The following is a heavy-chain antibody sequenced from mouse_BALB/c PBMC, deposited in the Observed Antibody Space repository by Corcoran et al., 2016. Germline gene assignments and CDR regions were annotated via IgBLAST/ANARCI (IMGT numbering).Heavy chain of an antibody. Sequence: QIQLVQSGPELKKPGETVKISCKASGYTFTNYGMNWVKQAPGKGLKWMGWINTYTGEPTYADDFKGRFAFSLETSASTAYLQINNLKNEDTATYFCARHDYDRFAYWGQGTLVTVSA. CDR3: ARHDYDRFAY. CDR1: GYTFTNYG. V-gene: IGHV9-3-1*01. J-gene: IGHJ3*01. CDR2: INTYTGEP. D-gene: IGHD2-4*01.